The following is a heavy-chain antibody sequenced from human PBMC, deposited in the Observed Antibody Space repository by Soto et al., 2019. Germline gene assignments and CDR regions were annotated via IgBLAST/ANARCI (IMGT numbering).Heavy chain of an antibody. CDR3: ARPTFDAFSCGGDCYFFDS. J-gene: IGHJ4*02. V-gene: IGHV3-23*01. CDR1: GFTFSAYA. CDR2: IDSTGDRS. Sequence: PGGSLRLSCTASGFTFSAYAMNWVRQAPGKGLQSVSAIDSTGDRSLHAASVKGRFTVSRDASKNTLYLQMNSLRVDDAALSPCARPTFDAFSCGGDCYFFDSWGQGT. D-gene: IGHD2-21*02.